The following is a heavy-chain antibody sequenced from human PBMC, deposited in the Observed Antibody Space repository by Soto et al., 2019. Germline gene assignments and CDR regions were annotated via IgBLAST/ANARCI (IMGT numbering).Heavy chain of an antibody. D-gene: IGHD3-10*01. CDR3: AKARLLWFGELYDAFDI. Sequence: GGSLRLSCAASGFTFSSYAMSWVRQAPGKGLEWVSAISGRGGSTYYADSVKGRFTISRDNSKNTLYLQMDSLRAEDTAVYYCAKARLLWFGELYDAFDIWGQGTMVTVSS. V-gene: IGHV3-23*01. J-gene: IGHJ3*02. CDR2: ISGRGGST. CDR1: GFTFSSYA.